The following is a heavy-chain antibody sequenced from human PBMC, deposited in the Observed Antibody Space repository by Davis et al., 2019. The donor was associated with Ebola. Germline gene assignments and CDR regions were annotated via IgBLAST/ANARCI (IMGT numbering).Heavy chain of an antibody. CDR2: ISYTGST. V-gene: IGHV4-39*01. J-gene: IGHJ4*02. D-gene: IGHD5-12*01. Sequence: SETLSLTCTVSGTSLSSTHYYWGWIRQPPGKGLEWIGSISYTGSTFSNPSLKSRLTISIDTSKNQFSLKLSSVTAADTAVYYCARGRGGYGYPDYWGQGTLVTVSS. CDR1: GTSLSSTHYY. CDR3: ARGRGGYGYPDY.